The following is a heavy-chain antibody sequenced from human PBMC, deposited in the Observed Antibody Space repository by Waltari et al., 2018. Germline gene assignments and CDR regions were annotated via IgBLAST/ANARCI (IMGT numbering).Heavy chain of an antibody. CDR3: AKCENSAYPYFLDY. D-gene: IGHD5-12*01. V-gene: IGHV3-23*04. CDR1: GFTFTNFA. CDR2: ISGSGGRT. J-gene: IGHJ4*02. Sequence: EVQLVESGGGLVQPGGSLRLSCAASGFTFTNFAMNWVRQAPGKGLGWVSTISGSGGRTYYADSVEGRFTISRDNSKNTLYLQMNSLSPEDTAIYYCAKCENSAYPYFLDYWGQGTLVTVSS.